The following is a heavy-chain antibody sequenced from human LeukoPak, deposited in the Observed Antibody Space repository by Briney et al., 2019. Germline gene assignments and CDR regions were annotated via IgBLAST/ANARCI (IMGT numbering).Heavy chain of an antibody. Sequence: PGGSLRLSCAASGFTFSSYGMHWVRQAPGKGLEWVAFIRYDGSNKYYADSVKGRFTISRDNSKNTLYLQINSLRAEDTAVYYCAPYPVAGLAYWGQGTLVTVSS. D-gene: IGHD6-19*01. CDR3: APYPVAGLAY. CDR1: GFTFSSYG. V-gene: IGHV3-30*02. CDR2: IRYDGSNK. J-gene: IGHJ4*02.